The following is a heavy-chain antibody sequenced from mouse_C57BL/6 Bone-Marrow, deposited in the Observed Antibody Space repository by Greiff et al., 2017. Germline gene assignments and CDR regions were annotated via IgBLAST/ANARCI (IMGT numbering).Heavy chain of an antibody. CDR1: GFTFSSYT. Sequence: DVQLVESGGGLVKPGGSLKLSCAASGFTFSSYTMSWVRQTPEKRLEWVATISGGGGNTYYTDSVKGRFTISRDNAKNTLYLQMSSRRSEDTALYYCARGGMYYYGSFDYWGQGTTLTVAS. CDR2: ISGGGGNT. D-gene: IGHD1-1*01. V-gene: IGHV5-9*01. J-gene: IGHJ2*01. CDR3: ARGGMYYYGSFDY.